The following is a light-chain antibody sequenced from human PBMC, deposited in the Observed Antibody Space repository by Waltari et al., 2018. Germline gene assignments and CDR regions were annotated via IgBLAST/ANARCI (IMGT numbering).Light chain of an antibody. CDR1: QSILYTTNDKNY. CDR2: GAS. V-gene: IGKV4-1*01. CDR3: KQYFNSPIA. J-gene: IGKJ5*01. Sequence: DIVMTQSPDSLLVSLGERATISCNSSQSILYTTNDKNYLAWYKQKAGQPPRLLFHGASIRESGVPDRFRGSGAGTDFTLTISNLQPEDVAFYWCKQYFNSPIAFGQGTRLEIK.